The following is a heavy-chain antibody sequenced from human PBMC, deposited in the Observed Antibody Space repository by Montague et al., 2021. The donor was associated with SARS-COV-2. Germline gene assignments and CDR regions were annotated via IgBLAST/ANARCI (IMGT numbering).Heavy chain of an antibody. CDR1: GDSIMTTNW. V-gene: IGHV4-4*02. Sequence: SETLSLTCAVSGDSIMTTNWWSWVRQPPGKGLEWIGEIYQGGSTNYNPSLKSRVTMSVDKSKNQFSLELNSLTAADTALYYCMRAGGFDNRPPVWGQGALVTVSS. CDR2: IYQGGST. CDR3: MRAGGFDNRPPV. J-gene: IGHJ4*02. D-gene: IGHD3-9*01.